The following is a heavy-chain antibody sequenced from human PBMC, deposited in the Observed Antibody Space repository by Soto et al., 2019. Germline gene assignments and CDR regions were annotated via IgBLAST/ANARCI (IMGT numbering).Heavy chain of an antibody. CDR2: IYHSGST. J-gene: IGHJ4*02. Sequence: SETLPLTCAVSGGSISSSNWWSWVRQPPGKGLEWIGEIYHSGSTNYNPSLKSRVTISVDKSKNQFSLKLSSVTAADTAVYYCVRYYGARVYFDYWGQGSLVTVSS. V-gene: IGHV4-4*02. D-gene: IGHD4-17*01. CDR1: GGSISSSNW. CDR3: VRYYGARVYFDY.